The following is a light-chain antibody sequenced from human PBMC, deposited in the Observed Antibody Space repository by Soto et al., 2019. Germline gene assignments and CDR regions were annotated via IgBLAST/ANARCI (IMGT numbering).Light chain of an antibody. CDR1: QDVGNF. J-gene: IGKJ3*01. V-gene: IGKV1-33*01. CDR2: DAS. Sequence: DIQMTPSPSSLSASLGDRVTITFQANQDVGNFLNWYQHKPGKAPKVVIYDASNLPPGVPSRFSGSGSGTQFAFTISSLQSEDVGTYYCQQYDKPFTFGPGTKVDIK. CDR3: QQYDKPFT.